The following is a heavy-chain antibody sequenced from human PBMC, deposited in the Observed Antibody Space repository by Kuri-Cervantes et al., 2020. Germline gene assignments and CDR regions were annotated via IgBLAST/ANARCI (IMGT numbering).Heavy chain of an antibody. CDR2: ISSSSSYI. D-gene: IGHD6-19*01. J-gene: IGHJ4*02. V-gene: IGHV3-21*01. Sequence: GESLKISCAASGFTFSSYSMNWVRQAPGKGLEWVSSISSSSSYIYYADSVKGRFTISRDNSRDTLNLEMDSLTFEDAAVYYCAREGGSSGRAGYFDYWGQGTLVTVSS. CDR3: AREGGSSGRAGYFDY. CDR1: GFTFSSYS.